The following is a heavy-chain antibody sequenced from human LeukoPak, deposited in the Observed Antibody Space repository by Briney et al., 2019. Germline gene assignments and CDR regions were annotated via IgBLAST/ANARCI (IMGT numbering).Heavy chain of an antibody. D-gene: IGHD2-2*02. J-gene: IGHJ4*02. CDR3: ARGSGGIVVVPAAISRSPPPYY. V-gene: IGHV3-21*01. Sequence: GGSLRLSCAASGFTFSSYSMNWVRQAPGKGLEWVSSISSSSSYIYYADSVKGRFTISRDNAKNSLYLQMNSLRAEDTAVYYCARGSGGIVVVPAAISRSPPPYYWGQGTLVTVSS. CDR2: ISSSSSYI. CDR1: GFTFSSYS.